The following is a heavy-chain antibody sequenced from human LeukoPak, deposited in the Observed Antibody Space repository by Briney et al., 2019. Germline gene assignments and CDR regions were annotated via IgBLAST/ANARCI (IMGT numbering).Heavy chain of an antibody. CDR3: ARVGHSFDY. CDR2: IYHSGST. Sequence: SETLSLTCTVSGYSISSGYYWGWIRQPPGKGLEWIGSIYHSGSTYYNPSLKSRVTISVDTSKNQFSLKLSSVTAADTAVYYCARVGHSFDYWGQGTLVTVSS. J-gene: IGHJ4*02. D-gene: IGHD3-16*01. V-gene: IGHV4-38-2*02. CDR1: GYSISSGYY.